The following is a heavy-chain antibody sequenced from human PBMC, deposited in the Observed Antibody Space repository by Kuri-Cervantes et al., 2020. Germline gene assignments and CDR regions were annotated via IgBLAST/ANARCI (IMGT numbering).Heavy chain of an antibody. CDR3: ARAADFWSGYNYYYMDV. CDR2: IIPIFGTA. J-gene: IGHJ6*03. V-gene: IGHV1-69*13. D-gene: IGHD3-3*01. CDR1: GGTFSSYA. Sequence: SVKVSCKASGGTFSSYAIIWVRQAPGQGLEWMGGIIPIFGTANYAQKFQGRVTITADESTSTAYMELSSLRSEDTAVYYCARAADFWSGYNYYYMDVWGKGTTVTVSS.